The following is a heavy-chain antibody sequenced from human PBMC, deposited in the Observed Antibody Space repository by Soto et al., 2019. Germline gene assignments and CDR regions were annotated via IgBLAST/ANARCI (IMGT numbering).Heavy chain of an antibody. CDR2: MNPNSGNT. CDR1: GYTFSSYD. J-gene: IGHJ4*02. CDR3: ARTLYRYGPRFDY. Sequence: ASVKVSCKASGYTFSSYDINWVRQATGQGLEWVGWMNPNSGNTGYAQKFQGRVTMTRNTSIRTAYMELSSLRSEDTAVYYCARTLYRYGPRFDYWGQGTLVTVSS. D-gene: IGHD5-18*01. V-gene: IGHV1-8*01.